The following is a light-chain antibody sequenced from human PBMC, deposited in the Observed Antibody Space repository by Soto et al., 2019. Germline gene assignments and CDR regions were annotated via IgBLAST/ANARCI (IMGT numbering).Light chain of an antibody. J-gene: IGKJ1*01. CDR1: QSIRSY. CDR3: QQSYSTLTWT. Sequence: DIQLTQSPSPLSSSLGDRAALTCLSSQSIRSYLNWYHHKPGTAPKLLIYGAARVQSGAPTRFSGSGSGTDFTLTISSMQPEDFAAYYCQQSYSTLTWTFGQGTKVDIK. CDR2: GAA. V-gene: IGKV1-39*01.